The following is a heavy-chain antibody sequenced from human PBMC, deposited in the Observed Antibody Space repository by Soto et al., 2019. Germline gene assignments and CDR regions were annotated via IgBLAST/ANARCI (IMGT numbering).Heavy chain of an antibody. CDR2: ISAYNGNT. CDR1: GYTFTSYG. J-gene: IGHJ4*02. CDR3: ARTEYYDFWSGYYTYPGHFDY. V-gene: IGHV1-18*04. D-gene: IGHD3-3*01. Sequence: VKVSCKASGYTFTSYGISWVRQAPGQGLEWMGWISAYNGNTNYAQKLQGRVTMTTDTSTSTAYMELRSLRSDDTAVYYCARTEYYDFWSGYYTYPGHFDYWGQGTQVTVSS.